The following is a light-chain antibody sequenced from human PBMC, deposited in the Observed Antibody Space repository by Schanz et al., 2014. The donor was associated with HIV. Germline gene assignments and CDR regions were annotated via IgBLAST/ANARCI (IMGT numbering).Light chain of an antibody. CDR3: QHYGDSRGT. Sequence: ETVLTQSPATLSLSPGERATLSCRASQSVGTFLVWYRQIPGQSPSLLIYDASKRATGVPARFSGSGSGTDFTLTISRLEPEDFAVYYCQHYGDSRGTFGGGTKVDI. J-gene: IGKJ4*02. CDR2: DAS. V-gene: IGKV3-11*01. CDR1: QSVGTF.